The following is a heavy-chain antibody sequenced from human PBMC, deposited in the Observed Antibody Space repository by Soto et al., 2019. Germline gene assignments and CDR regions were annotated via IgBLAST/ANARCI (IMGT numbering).Heavy chain of an antibody. D-gene: IGHD3-9*01. CDR3: APAYYDILTGHQFDY. J-gene: IGHJ4*02. CDR2: IYCSGST. CDR1: GGSISSSSYY. V-gene: IGHV4-39*01. Sequence: SETLSLTCTVSGGSISSSSYYWGWIRQPPGKGLEWIGSIYCSGSTYYNPSLKSRVTISVDTSKNQFSLKLSSVTAADTAVYYCAPAYYDILTGHQFDYWAQGTLVTVS.